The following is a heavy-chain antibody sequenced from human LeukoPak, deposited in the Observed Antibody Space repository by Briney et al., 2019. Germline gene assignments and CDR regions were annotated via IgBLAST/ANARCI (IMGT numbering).Heavy chain of an antibody. Sequence: PSETLSLTCTVSGGSISSGSYYWSWIRQPAGKGLEWIGRIYTSGSTNYNPSLESRVTMSVDTSKNQFSLKVTSMTAADTAVYYCARGNYYGDIVPCDPWGQGILVTVSS. CDR3: ARGNYYGDIVPCDP. J-gene: IGHJ5*02. CDR2: IYTSGST. D-gene: IGHD4-17*01. V-gene: IGHV4-61*02. CDR1: GGSISSGSYY.